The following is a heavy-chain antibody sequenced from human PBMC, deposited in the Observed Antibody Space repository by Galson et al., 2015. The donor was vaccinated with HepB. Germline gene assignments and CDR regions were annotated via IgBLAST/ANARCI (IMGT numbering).Heavy chain of an antibody. V-gene: IGHV3-7*03. CDR3: ARESMVLPPTRTGSFDY. D-gene: IGHD4/OR15-4a*01. CDR1: GFTFSSYW. CDR2: IKQDGSEK. J-gene: IGHJ4*02. Sequence: SLRLSCAASGFTFSSYWMSWVRQAPGKGLEWVANIKQDGSEKYYVDSVKGRFTISRDNAKNSLYLQMNSLRAEDTAVYYCARESMVLPPTRTGSFDYWGQGTLVTVSS.